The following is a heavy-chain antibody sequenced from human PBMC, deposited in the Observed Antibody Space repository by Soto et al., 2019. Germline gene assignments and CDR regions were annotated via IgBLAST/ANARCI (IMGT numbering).Heavy chain of an antibody. V-gene: IGHV5-10-1*01. CDR2: IDPSDSYT. CDR3: ARQPHCSSNSCSGAAHRYYGVDF. CDR1: GYSFPIYW. D-gene: IGHD2-2*01. Sequence: SGESLEISCKGSGYSFPIYWISWVRQMPGKGLGWSGRIDPSDSYTNYNPSFQGHVTISDDKSISTAVLPWNSLVASDTAMYYCARQPHCSSNSCSGAAHRYYGVDFWGQGTTVTVSS. J-gene: IGHJ6*02.